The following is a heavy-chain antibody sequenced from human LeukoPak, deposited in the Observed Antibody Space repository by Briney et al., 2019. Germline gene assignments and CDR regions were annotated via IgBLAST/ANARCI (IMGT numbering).Heavy chain of an antibody. CDR2: ISSSSSTI. D-gene: IGHD3-16*02. J-gene: IGHJ4*02. Sequence: PSETLSLTCTVSGGSISSYYWSWIRQPPGKGLEWVSYISSSSSTIYYADSVKGRFTISRDNAKNSLYLQMNSLRAEDTAVYYCARGAYPDDYWGQGTLVTAAS. CDR3: ARGAYPDDY. V-gene: IGHV3-48*01. CDR1: GGSISSYY.